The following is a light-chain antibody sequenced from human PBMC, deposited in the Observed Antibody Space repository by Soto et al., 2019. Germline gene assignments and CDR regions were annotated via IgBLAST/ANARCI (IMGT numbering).Light chain of an antibody. V-gene: IGKV3-11*01. CDR1: QSVNTY. Sequence: EIVLTQSPATLSLSPGEGATLSCRASQSVNTYLAWYQQKPGQAPRLLIYDASSRATGIPARFSGSGSGTDFTLTISSLEPEDFAVYYCQQGGSFGGGTQVEIK. J-gene: IGKJ4*01. CDR2: DAS. CDR3: QQGGS.